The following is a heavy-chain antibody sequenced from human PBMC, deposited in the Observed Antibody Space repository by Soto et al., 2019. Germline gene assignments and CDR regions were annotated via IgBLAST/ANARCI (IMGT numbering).Heavy chain of an antibody. CDR1: VYTFTRYQ. CDR2: INPNSGGT. J-gene: IGHJ6*02. CDR3: ARDNRLGTTHYYYYYGMDV. Sequence: ASMKVSFKASVYTFTRYQMHWVRQAPGQRLEWMGWINPNSGGTNYAQKFQGWVTMTRDTSISTAYMELSRLRSDDTAVYYCARDNRLGTTHYYYYYGMDVWGQGTTVTVSS. V-gene: IGHV1-2*04. D-gene: IGHD1-1*01.